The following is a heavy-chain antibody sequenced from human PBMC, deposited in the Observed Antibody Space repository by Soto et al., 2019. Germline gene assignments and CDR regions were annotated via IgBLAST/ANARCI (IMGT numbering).Heavy chain of an antibody. Sequence: GGSLRLSCAASGFTFSSYSMNWVRQAPGKGLEWVSSISSSSSYIYYADSVKGRFTISRDNAKNSLYLQMNSLRAENTAVYYCAREVGGAAAGTPSYYYYYGMDVWGQGTTVTVSS. V-gene: IGHV3-21*01. D-gene: IGHD6-13*01. CDR3: AREVGGAAAGTPSYYYYYGMDV. CDR2: ISSSSSYI. CDR1: GFTFSSYS. J-gene: IGHJ6*02.